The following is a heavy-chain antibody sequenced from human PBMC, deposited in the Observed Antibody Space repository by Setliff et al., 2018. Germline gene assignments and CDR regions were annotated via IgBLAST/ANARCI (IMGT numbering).Heavy chain of an antibody. Sequence: ASVKVSCKASGYTFTGYYMHWVRQAPGQGLEWMGWINPNSGGTNYAQKFQGWVTVTRDTSISTAYMELSRLRSDDAAVYYCARKGTDNAFDIWGQGTMVTVSS. V-gene: IGHV1-2*04. D-gene: IGHD3-9*01. CDR3: ARKGTDNAFDI. CDR2: INPNSGGT. CDR1: GYTFTGYY. J-gene: IGHJ3*02.